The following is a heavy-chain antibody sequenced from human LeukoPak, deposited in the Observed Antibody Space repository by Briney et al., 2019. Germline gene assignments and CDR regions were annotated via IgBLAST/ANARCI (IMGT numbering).Heavy chain of an antibody. V-gene: IGHV4-59*01. CDR3: ARSVKQLADYYYYYYMDV. J-gene: IGHJ6*03. Sequence: SETLSLTCTVSGGSISGYYWNWVRQPPGKGLGWSGYIYYSGSTNYNPSLKSRVTISVDTSKNQFSLKLSSVTAADTAVYYCARSVKQLADYYYYYYMDVWGKGTTVTVSS. D-gene: IGHD6-6*01. CDR2: IYYSGST. CDR1: GGSISGYY.